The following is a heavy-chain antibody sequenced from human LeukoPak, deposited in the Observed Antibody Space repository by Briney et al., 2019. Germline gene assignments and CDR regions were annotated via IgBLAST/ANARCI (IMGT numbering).Heavy chain of an antibody. V-gene: IGHV3-9*01. J-gene: IGHJ1*01. CDR1: GFTFDDYA. CDR2: ISWNSGSI. Sequence: GGSLRLSCAASGFTFDDYAMHWVRQAPGKGLEWVSGISWNSGSIGYADSVKGRFTISRDNAKNSLYLQMNSLRAEDTALYYCAKDPKRFGTMIEPEYFQHWGQGTLVTVSS. D-gene: IGHD3-22*01. CDR3: AKDPKRFGTMIEPEYFQH.